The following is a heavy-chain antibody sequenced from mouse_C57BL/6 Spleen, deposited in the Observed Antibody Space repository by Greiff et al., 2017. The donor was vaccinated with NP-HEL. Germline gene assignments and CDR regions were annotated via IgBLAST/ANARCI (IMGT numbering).Heavy chain of an antibody. Sequence: QVQLQQPGAELVKPGASVKLSCKASGYTFTSYWMHWVKQRPGQGLEWIGMIHPNSGSTNYNEKFKSKATLTVDKSSSTAYMQLSSLTSEDSAVYYCARSVLITTVVARDYWGQGTTLTVSS. CDR1: GYTFTSYW. CDR2: IHPNSGST. V-gene: IGHV1-64*01. CDR3: ARSVLITTVVARDY. D-gene: IGHD1-1*01. J-gene: IGHJ2*01.